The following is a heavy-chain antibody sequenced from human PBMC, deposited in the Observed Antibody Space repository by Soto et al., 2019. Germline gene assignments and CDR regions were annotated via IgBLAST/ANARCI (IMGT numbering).Heavy chain of an antibody. CDR3: AEGGGGYDT. CDR1: GGAFSSSS. D-gene: IGHD3-22*01. CDR2: IIPMFGTT. J-gene: IGHJ5*02. V-gene: IGHV1-69*13. Sequence: SVKVSCKASGGAFSSSSINWVRQAPGQGLEWMGGIIPMFGTTNYAQKLQGRVTLIADGSTSTAYMEMTDLRSEDTAVYYCAEGGGGYDTWGQGTLVTVSS.